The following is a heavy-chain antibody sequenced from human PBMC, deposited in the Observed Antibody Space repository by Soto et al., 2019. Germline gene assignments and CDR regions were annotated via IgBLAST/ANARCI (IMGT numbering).Heavy chain of an antibody. J-gene: IGHJ4*02. CDR1: GFTFSAYC. D-gene: IGHD5-18*01. CDR3: ARVQYRYSYDDY. Sequence: GGSLRLSCAASGFTFSAYCMHWIRQAPGKGLEWVSYISSSGSNIYYADSVKGRFTISRDNAKNSLYLQMNSLRAEDTAVYYCARVQYRYSYDDYWGQGSLVTVSS. CDR2: ISSSGSNI. V-gene: IGHV3-11*01.